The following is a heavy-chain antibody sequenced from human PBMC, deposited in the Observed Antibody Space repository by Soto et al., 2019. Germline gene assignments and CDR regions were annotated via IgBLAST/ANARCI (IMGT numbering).Heavy chain of an antibody. CDR3: AKAEYYGGNWYFDL. J-gene: IGHJ2*01. Sequence: EVQLLESGGGLVQPGGSLRLSCAASGFTFSTYGMNWVRQAPGKGLEWVSGFTGSGASTYYADSVKGRFTISRDNSKNTLYLQMNSLRAEDTAVYYCAKAEYYGGNWYFDLWGRGTLVTVSS. CDR1: GFTFSTYG. CDR2: FTGSGAST. V-gene: IGHV3-23*01. D-gene: IGHD4-17*01.